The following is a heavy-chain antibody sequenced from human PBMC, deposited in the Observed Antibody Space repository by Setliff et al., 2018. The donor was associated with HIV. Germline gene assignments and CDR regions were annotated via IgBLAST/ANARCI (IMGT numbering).Heavy chain of an antibody. J-gene: IGHJ4*02. Sequence: SETLSLTCTVSGGSISSGIYYWIWIRQPAGKGLEWIGHVYTTGGTNYNPSLESRLTISVDTSRNQFSLRLSSVTAADTAVYYCATYHYYDSSAYFIDLYYFDYWGQGTLVTVSS. D-gene: IGHD3-22*01. CDR1: GGSISSGIYY. CDR3: ATYHYYDSSAYFIDLYYFDY. CDR2: VYTTGGT. V-gene: IGHV4-61*09.